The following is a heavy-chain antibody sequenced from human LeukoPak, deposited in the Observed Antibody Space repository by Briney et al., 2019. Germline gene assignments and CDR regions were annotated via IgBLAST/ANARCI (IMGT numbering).Heavy chain of an antibody. CDR3: ARKGLRPSEWLSEYYFDY. V-gene: IGHV4-34*01. CDR2: VNHVGIT. CDR1: GESFSGYY. D-gene: IGHD3-22*01. J-gene: IGHJ4*02. Sequence: SDTLSLNCAVYGESFSGYYWTWIRQPPGKGLQWIGHVNHVGITNYNPSLKSRVAISADTSKNQFSLHLRSVTVADTAVYYCARKGLRPSEWLSEYYFDYWGPGNLVAVAS.